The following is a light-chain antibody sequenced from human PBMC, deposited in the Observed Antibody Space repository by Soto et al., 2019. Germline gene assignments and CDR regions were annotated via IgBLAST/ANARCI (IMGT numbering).Light chain of an antibody. CDR3: QQSYSIPVT. CDR2: ASS. J-gene: IGKJ4*01. Sequence: DLQMTQSPSSLSASVGDRVTITCRASQSISNYLNWYQQKPGKAPKLLIYASSSLQSGVPSRFSGNGYETNFLLIISSLQPDDFATYYCQQSYSIPVTFGGGTKVEIK. CDR1: QSISNY. V-gene: IGKV1-39*01.